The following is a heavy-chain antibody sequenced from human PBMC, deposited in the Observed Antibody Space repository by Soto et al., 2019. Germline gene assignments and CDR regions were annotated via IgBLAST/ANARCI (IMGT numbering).Heavy chain of an antibody. CDR3: ALIGYCSGGSCYSDWTDDY. D-gene: IGHD2-15*01. Sequence: SVTVSCKASGGTFSSYAIIWVRQAPGQGLEWMGGIIPIFGTANYAQKFQGRVTITADESTSTAYMELSSLRSEDTAVYYCALIGYCSGGSCYSDWTDDYWGQGTLVTVSS. CDR2: IIPIFGTA. V-gene: IGHV1-69*13. CDR1: GGTFSSYA. J-gene: IGHJ4*02.